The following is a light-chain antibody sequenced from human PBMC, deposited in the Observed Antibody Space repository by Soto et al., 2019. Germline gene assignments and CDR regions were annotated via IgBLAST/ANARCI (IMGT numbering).Light chain of an antibody. J-gene: IGLJ3*02. Sequence: QSALTQPASVSGSPGQSITISCTGTSSDVGGYNHVSWYQHHPGKAPKLMIYEVSNRPSGVSNRFSGSKSGNTASLAISGLQAEDEADYYCTSYTSNSTRVFGGGTKLTVL. CDR2: EVS. V-gene: IGLV2-14*01. CDR1: SSDVGGYNH. CDR3: TSYTSNSTRV.